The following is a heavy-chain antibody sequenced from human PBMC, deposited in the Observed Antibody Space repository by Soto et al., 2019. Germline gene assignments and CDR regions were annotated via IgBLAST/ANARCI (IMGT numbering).Heavy chain of an antibody. CDR3: AHSGYLSSGWQWDWFDS. J-gene: IGHJ5*01. V-gene: IGHV2-5*02. CDR2: IYWDDDK. D-gene: IGHD3-22*01. CDR1: GVSLSTRGVG. Sequence: QITLKESGPTVVKPTQTLTLTCTFSGVSLSTRGVGVGWIRQPPGKALEWLAIIYWDDDKRYRPFLKSSLTITKDTSKNLVVLSMTNVDPGDTATHYCAHSGYLSSGWQWDWFDSWGQESLFTVSS.